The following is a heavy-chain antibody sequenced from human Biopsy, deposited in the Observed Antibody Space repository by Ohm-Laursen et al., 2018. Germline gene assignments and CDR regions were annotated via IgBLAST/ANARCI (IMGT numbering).Heavy chain of an antibody. V-gene: IGHV4-31*03. CDR1: GGSISHNNYY. CDR3: VREPKTGTAEAWYFDL. D-gene: IGHD3-9*01. Sequence: SQTLSLTCTVSGGSISHNNYYWAWIRQHPGKGLEWIGYISHTGSTHSNPSLKSRITISIDTSENHFSLKLRSVTATDTAVYYCVREPKTGTAEAWYFDLWGRGTLVTVSS. J-gene: IGHJ2*01. CDR2: ISHTGST.